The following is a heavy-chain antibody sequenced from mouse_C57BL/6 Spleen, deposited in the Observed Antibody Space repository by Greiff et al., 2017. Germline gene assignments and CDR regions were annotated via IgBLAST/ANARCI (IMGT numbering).Heavy chain of an antibody. CDR2: IYPGDGDT. Sequence: VQLQESGPELVKPGASVKISCKASGYAFSSSWMNWVKQRPGKGLEWIGRIYPGDGDTNYNGKFKGKATLTADKSSSTAYMQLSSLTSEDSAVYFCAKSSHYYGSSSWYFDVWGTGTTVTVSS. V-gene: IGHV1-82*01. D-gene: IGHD1-1*01. J-gene: IGHJ1*03. CDR1: GYAFSSSW. CDR3: AKSSHYYGSSSWYFDV.